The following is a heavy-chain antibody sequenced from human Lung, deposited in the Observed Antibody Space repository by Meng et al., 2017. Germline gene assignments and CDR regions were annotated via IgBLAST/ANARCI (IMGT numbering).Heavy chain of an antibody. Sequence: QVQVVQCGAEVKEPGAAVKVSCKASGYTFTTYGLSWVRQAPGQGLEWMGWISAYNGNTKYAQKVQGRVTMTRDTSTTTAYMELRNLRSDDTAVYYCVSERGGGSFDYWGQGTLVTVSS. CDR2: ISAYNGNT. V-gene: IGHV1-18*01. J-gene: IGHJ4*02. CDR1: GYTFTTYG. CDR3: VSERGGGSFDY. D-gene: IGHD3-10*01.